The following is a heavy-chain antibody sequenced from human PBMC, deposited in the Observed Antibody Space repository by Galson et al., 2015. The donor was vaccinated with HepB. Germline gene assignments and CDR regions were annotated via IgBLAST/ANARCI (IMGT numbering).Heavy chain of an antibody. CDR2: INPNSGGT. CDR3: ARDQVGWYYDSSGWDWYFDL. Sequence: SVKVSCKASGYTFTGYYMHWVRQAPGQGLEWMGWINPNSGGTNYAQKFQGRVTMTRDTSISTAYMELSRLRSDDTAVYYCARDQVGWYYDSSGWDWYFDLWGRGTLVTVSS. D-gene: IGHD3-22*01. J-gene: IGHJ2*01. CDR1: GYTFTGYY. V-gene: IGHV1-2*02.